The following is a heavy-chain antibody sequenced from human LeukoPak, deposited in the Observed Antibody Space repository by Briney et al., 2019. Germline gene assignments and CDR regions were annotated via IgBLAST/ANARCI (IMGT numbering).Heavy chain of an antibody. Sequence: SETLSLTCTVFGYSITTGYYWGWIRQPPGKGLEWIGSIYHSGSTFYNPSLKSRVTISVDTSKNQFSLKLSSVTAADTAVYYCARIFTVATIAGVVRTLDYWGQGTLVTVSS. CDR2: IYHSGST. J-gene: IGHJ4*02. CDR3: ARIFTVATIAGVVRTLDY. CDR1: GYSITTGYY. D-gene: IGHD5-12*01. V-gene: IGHV4-38-2*02.